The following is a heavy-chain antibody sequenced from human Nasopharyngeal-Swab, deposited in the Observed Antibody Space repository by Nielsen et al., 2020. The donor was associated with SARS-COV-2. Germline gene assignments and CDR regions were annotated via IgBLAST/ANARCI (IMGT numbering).Heavy chain of an antibody. V-gene: IGHV2-70*01. Sequence: WIRQPPGKALEWLALIDWDDDKYYSTSLKTRLTISKDTSKNQAVLTMTNMDPVDTATYYCARIPPLDYYFDYWGQGTLVTVPS. J-gene: IGHJ4*02. CDR3: ARIPPLDYYFDY. CDR2: IDWDDDK. D-gene: IGHD3/OR15-3a*01.